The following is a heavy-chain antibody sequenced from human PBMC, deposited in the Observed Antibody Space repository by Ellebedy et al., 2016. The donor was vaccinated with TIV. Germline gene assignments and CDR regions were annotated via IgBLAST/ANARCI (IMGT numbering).Heavy chain of an antibody. V-gene: IGHV3-23*01. Sequence: GESLKISXGASGFTFSTHAMNWFRQAPGKGLEWVSAISGHGGGTYYAGSVKGRFTISRDDSKNTVYLQMNSLRVEDTAIYYCAVGDRPYQGVYSYHGMDVWGQGTTVTVSS. CDR1: GFTFSTHA. CDR2: ISGHGGGT. D-gene: IGHD3-10*01. CDR3: AVGDRPYQGVYSYHGMDV. J-gene: IGHJ6*02.